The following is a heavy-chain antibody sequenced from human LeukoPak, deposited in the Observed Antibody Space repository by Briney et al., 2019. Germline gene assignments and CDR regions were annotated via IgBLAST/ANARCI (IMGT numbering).Heavy chain of an antibody. D-gene: IGHD3-3*01. CDR1: GGSINNYN. CDR3: ARDCRFLEWTQAFDI. J-gene: IGHJ3*02. V-gene: IGHV4-59*01. Sequence: SETLSLTCTVSGGSINNYNWRWIRQPPGKRLEGIGYIYYTRSTNYTPSLKSRVTISVDTSKNQFSLNLSSVTVADTAVYYCARDCRFLEWTQAFDIWGQGTMVTVSS. CDR2: IYYTRST.